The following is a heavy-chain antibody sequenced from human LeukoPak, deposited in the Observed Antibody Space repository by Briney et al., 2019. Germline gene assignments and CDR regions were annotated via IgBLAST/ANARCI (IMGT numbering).Heavy chain of an antibody. CDR2: IYNGVNT. J-gene: IGHJ4*02. CDR3: ASSYSSSSVYWWY. V-gene: IGHV4-61*01. Sequence: SETLSLTCTVSGASVSSASYWTWIRQPPGKGVEWIAHIYNGVNTNYNPSLKSRVTISVDTSKNQFSLKLSSVTAADTAVYYCASSYSSSSVYWWYWGQGTLVTVSS. CDR1: GASVSSASY. D-gene: IGHD6-6*01.